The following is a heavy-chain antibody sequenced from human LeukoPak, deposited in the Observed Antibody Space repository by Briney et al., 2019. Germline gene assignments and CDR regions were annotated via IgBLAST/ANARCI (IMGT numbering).Heavy chain of an antibody. J-gene: IGHJ5*02. CDR1: GGSISSGDYY. CDR3: ARLDSGYDYNWFDP. CDR2: VYYTGNT. Sequence: PSETLSLTCTVSGGSISSGDYYWYWIRQPPGKGLEWIGYVYYTGNTYYNPSLKSRVTLSVDTSKNQFSLKLNSVTAADTAVYYCARLDSGYDYNWFDPWGQGTLVTVSS. V-gene: IGHV4-30-4*08. D-gene: IGHD5-12*01.